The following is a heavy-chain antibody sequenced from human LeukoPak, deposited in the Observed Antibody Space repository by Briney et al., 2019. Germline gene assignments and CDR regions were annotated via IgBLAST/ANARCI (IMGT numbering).Heavy chain of an antibody. CDR1: GFTFSSYS. Sequence: GGSLRLSCAASGFTFSSYSMNWVRQAPGKGLEWLSSISSSSSYIYYADSVKGRFTMSRDNAKNSLYLQMNSLRAEDTAVYYCAREGRIVGASYYYGMDVWGQGTTVTVSS. CDR3: AREGRIVGASYYYGMDV. D-gene: IGHD1-26*01. J-gene: IGHJ6*02. CDR2: ISSSSSYI. V-gene: IGHV3-21*01.